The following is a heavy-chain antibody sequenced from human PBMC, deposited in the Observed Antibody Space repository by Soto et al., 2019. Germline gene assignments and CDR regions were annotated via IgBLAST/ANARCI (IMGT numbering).Heavy chain of an antibody. CDR3: ARDGGRVATITHYSYYYGMDV. CDR2: ISYDGSNK. V-gene: IGHV3-30-3*01. Sequence: QVQLVESGGGVVQPGRSLRLSCAASGFTFSSYAMHWVRQAPGKGLEWVAVISYDGSNKYYADSVKGRFTISRDNSKNTLYLQMNSLRAEDTAMYYCARDGGRVATITHYSYYYGMDVWGQGTTVTVSS. D-gene: IGHD5-12*01. J-gene: IGHJ6*02. CDR1: GFTFSSYA.